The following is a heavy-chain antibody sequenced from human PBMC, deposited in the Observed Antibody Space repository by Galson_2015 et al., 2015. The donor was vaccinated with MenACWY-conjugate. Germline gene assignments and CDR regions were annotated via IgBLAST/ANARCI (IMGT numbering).Heavy chain of an antibody. CDR2: ISGSGGST. J-gene: IGHJ5*02. CDR3: AKRGVFGSGSYFTNNWFDP. Sequence: SLRLSCAASGFSFSSYAMSWVRQAPGKGLEWVSAISGSGGSTYYADSVKGRFTISRDNSKNTLYLQINSLRPEDTAVYYCAKRGVFGSGSYFTNNWFDPWGQGTLVTVSS. CDR1: GFSFSSYA. V-gene: IGHV3-23*01. D-gene: IGHD3-10*01.